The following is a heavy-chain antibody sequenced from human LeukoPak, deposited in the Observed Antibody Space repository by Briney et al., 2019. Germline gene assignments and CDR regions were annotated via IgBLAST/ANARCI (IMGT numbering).Heavy chain of an antibody. CDR3: ARELKGGLTAPDAFDI. V-gene: IGHV3-21*01. Sequence: PGGSLRLSCAASGFTFSSYSMNWVRQAPGRGLGWVSSISSSSSYIYYADSVKGRFTISRDNAKNTLYLQMNSLRAEDTAVYYCARELKGGLTAPDAFDIWGQGTMVTVSS. J-gene: IGHJ3*02. CDR1: GFTFSSYS. CDR2: ISSSSSYI. D-gene: IGHD1-26*01.